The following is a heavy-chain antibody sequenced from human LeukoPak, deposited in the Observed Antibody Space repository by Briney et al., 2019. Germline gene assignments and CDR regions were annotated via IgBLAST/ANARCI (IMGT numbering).Heavy chain of an antibody. V-gene: IGHV4-34*01. CDR2: INHSGST. CDR1: GGSFSGYY. Sequence: PSETLSLTCAVYGGSFSGYYWSWIRQPPGKGLEWIGEINHSGSTNYNPSLKSRVTISVDTSKNQFSLKLSSVTAADTAVYYCARGTGDRHYYGMDVWGQGTTVTVSS. J-gene: IGHJ6*02. CDR3: ARGTGDRHYYGMDV. D-gene: IGHD3-16*01.